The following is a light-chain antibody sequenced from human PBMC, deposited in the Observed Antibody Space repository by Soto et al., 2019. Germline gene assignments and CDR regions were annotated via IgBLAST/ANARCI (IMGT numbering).Light chain of an antibody. CDR3: HQYGSSSWT. J-gene: IGKJ1*01. V-gene: IGKV3-20*01. CDR1: QSVSSSY. Sequence: IVLTHSPDTLSGSRGERATLSFRGSQSVSSSYLAWYQQKPGQAPRLLIYGGSSRATGIPDRFSGSGSGTDFTLTISRLEPEDFAVYYCHQYGSSSWTFGQGTKVDIK. CDR2: GGS.